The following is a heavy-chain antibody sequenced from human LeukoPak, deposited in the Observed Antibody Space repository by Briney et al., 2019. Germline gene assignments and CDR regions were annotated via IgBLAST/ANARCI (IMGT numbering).Heavy chain of an antibody. D-gene: IGHD1-7*01. CDR1: GYTFTGHY. CDR3: ARAPPRLGTGTWD. Sequence: ASVKVSCKASGYTFTGHYMHWVRQAPGQGLEWMGWINPNSGGTNYAQKFQDRVTMTRDTSISTAYMGVSRLESDDTAVYYCARAPPRLGTGTWDWGQGTLVTVSS. J-gene: IGHJ4*02. CDR2: INPNSGGT. V-gene: IGHV1-2*02.